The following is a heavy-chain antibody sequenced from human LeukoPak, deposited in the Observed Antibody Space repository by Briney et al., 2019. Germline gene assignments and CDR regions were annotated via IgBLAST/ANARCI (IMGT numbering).Heavy chain of an antibody. V-gene: IGHV4-59*01. Sequence: PSETLSLTCTVSGGSISSYYWSWIRQPPGKGLEWIGYVYYTGGTNYNPSLKSRVSISVDTSKNQFSLKLRSVTAADTAVYYCARGGYNYGYIYWGQGTLVTVSS. J-gene: IGHJ4*02. CDR2: VYYTGGT. D-gene: IGHD5-18*01. CDR1: GGSISSYY. CDR3: ARGGYNYGYIY.